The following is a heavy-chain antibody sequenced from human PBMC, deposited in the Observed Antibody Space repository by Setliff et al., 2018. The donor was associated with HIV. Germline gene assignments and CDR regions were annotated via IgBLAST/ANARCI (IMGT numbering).Heavy chain of an antibody. CDR1: GGSISSGGYY. J-gene: IGHJ4*02. CDR3: TRRDVTTGMDS. CDR2: IFYTGST. D-gene: IGHD4-17*01. Sequence: SETLSLTCTVSGGSISSGGYYWSWIRQHPGKSLEWVGSIFYTGSTNYRPSLESRVIVSLDTSKNQFSLKLSSVTAADTAVYYCTRRDVTTGMDSWGPGILVTVSS. V-gene: IGHV4-39*01.